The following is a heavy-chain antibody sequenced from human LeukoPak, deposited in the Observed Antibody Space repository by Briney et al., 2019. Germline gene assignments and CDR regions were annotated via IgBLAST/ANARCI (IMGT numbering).Heavy chain of an antibody. Sequence: GGSVKVSCKASGYTFTSYGISWVRQAPAQGLEWMGWISAYNGNTNYAQKLQGRVTMTTDTSTSTAYMELRSLRSDDTAVYYCARDMAMVRGVCSRPFDYWGQGTLVTVSS. CDR3: ARDMAMVRGVCSRPFDY. J-gene: IGHJ4*02. CDR1: GYTFTSYG. V-gene: IGHV1-18*01. CDR2: ISAYNGNT. D-gene: IGHD3-10*01.